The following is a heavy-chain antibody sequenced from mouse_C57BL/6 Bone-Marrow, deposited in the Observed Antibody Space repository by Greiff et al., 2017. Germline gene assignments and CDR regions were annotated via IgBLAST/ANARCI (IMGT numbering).Heavy chain of an antibody. CDR3: ARDYGSSYNYAMDY. CDR1: GFTFSDYG. V-gene: IGHV5-17*01. CDR2: ISSGSSTI. D-gene: IGHD1-1*01. Sequence: EVKVEESGGGLVKPGGSLKLSCAASGFTFSDYGMHWVRQAPEKGLAWVAYISSGSSTISYADTVKGRFTISRDNAKNTLFLQLTSLRSEDTAMYYGARDYGSSYNYAMDYWGQGTSVTVSS. J-gene: IGHJ4*01.